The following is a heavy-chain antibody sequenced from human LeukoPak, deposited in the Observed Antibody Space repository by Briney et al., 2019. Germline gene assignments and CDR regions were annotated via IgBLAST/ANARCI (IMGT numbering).Heavy chain of an antibody. Sequence: PGGSLRLSCAASGFTFSSYNMNWVRQAPGKGLEWVAVISYDGSNKYYADSVKGRFTISRDNSKNTLYLQMNSLRAEDTAVYYCAKEEYNWGQGTLVTVSS. CDR2: ISYDGSNK. CDR3: AKEEYN. D-gene: IGHD6-6*01. J-gene: IGHJ4*02. V-gene: IGHV3-30*18. CDR1: GFTFSSYN.